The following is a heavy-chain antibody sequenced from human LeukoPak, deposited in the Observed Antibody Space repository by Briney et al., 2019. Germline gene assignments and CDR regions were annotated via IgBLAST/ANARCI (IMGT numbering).Heavy chain of an antibody. D-gene: IGHD6-13*01. Sequence: KSSETLSLTCAVYGGSFSGYYWSWIRQPPGKGLEWIGYIYHSGSTYYNPSLKSRVTISVDRSKNQFSLKLSSVTAADTAVYYCARDRAAAAGTTPDYWGQGTLVTVSS. CDR3: ARDRAAAAGTTPDY. CDR2: IYHSGST. CDR1: GGSFSGYY. V-gene: IGHV4-34*01. J-gene: IGHJ4*02.